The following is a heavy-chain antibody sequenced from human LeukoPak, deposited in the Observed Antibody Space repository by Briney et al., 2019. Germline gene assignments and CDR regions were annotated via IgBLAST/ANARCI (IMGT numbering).Heavy chain of an antibody. V-gene: IGHV3-21*01. J-gene: IGHJ4*02. CDR2: ISSSSSYM. CDR1: GFTFSSYS. Sequence: GGSLRLSCAASGFTFSSYSMNWVRQAPGKGLEWVSSISSSSSYMYYADSVKGRFTISRDNAKNSLYLQMNSLRAEDTAVYYCARDPGYFDYWGQGTLVTVSS. CDR3: ARDPGYFDY. D-gene: IGHD3-10*01.